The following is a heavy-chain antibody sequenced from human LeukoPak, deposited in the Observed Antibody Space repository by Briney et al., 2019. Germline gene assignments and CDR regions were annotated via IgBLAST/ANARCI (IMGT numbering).Heavy chain of an antibody. CDR2: INHSGST. CDR1: GGSFSSYY. V-gene: IGHV4-34*01. J-gene: IGHJ5*02. CDR3: ARAGVVVPAAISWFDP. D-gene: IGHD2-2*01. Sequence: SETLSLTCAVYGGSFSSYYWSWIRQPPGKGLEWIGEINHSGSTNYNPSLKSRVTLSVDTSKNQFSLKLSSVTAADTAVYYCARAGVVVPAAISWFDPWGQGTLVTVSS.